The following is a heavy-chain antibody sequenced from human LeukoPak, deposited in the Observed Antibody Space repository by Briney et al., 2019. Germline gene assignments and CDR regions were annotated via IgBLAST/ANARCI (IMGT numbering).Heavy chain of an antibody. CDR1: GFTFSSYA. Sequence: TGGSLRLSCAASGFTFSSYAMHWVRQAPGKGLEWVAVISYDGSNKYYADSVKGRFTISRDNSKNTLYLQMNSLRAEDTAVYYCAARYCSGGSCELVYDYWGQGTLVTVSS. CDR2: ISYDGSNK. J-gene: IGHJ4*02. D-gene: IGHD2-15*01. V-gene: IGHV3-30-3*01. CDR3: AARYCSGGSCELVYDY.